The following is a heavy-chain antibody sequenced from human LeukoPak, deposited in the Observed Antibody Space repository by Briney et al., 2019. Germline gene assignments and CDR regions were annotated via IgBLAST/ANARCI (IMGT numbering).Heavy chain of an antibody. D-gene: IGHD3-22*01. Sequence: SETLSLTCTVSGGSISSYYWSWIRQPAGKGLEWIGRIYTSGSTNYNPSLKSRVTMSVDTSKNQFSLKLSSVTAADTAVYYCARSPTYYYDSSGYYLDYWGQGTLVTVSS. CDR1: GGSISSYY. V-gene: IGHV4-4*07. J-gene: IGHJ4*02. CDR2: IYTSGST. CDR3: ARSPTYYYDSSGYYLDY.